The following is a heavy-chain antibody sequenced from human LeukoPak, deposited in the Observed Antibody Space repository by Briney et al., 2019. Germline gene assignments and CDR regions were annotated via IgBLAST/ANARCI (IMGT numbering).Heavy chain of an antibody. J-gene: IGHJ5*02. CDR1: GGSISSYY. D-gene: IGHD1-26*01. CDR3: ARARIVGAGNWLDP. Sequence: PSETLSLTCTVSGGSISSYYWSWIRQPPGKGLEWIGYIYYSGSTNYNPSLKSRVTISVDTSKNQFSLKLSSVTAADTAVYYCARARIVGAGNWLDPWGQGTLVTVSS. CDR2: IYYSGST. V-gene: IGHV4-59*01.